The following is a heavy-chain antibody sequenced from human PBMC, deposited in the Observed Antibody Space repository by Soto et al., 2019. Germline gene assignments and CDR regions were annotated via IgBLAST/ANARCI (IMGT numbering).Heavy chain of an antibody. CDR1: GGSFSGYY. J-gene: IGHJ6*03. CDR2: INHSGST. D-gene: IGHD5-12*01. Sequence: SETLSLTCAVYGGSFSGYYWSWIRQPPGKGLEWIGEINHSGSTNYNPSLKSRVTISVDTSKNQFSLKLSSVTAADTAVYYCARGSRATSSNDYYYYMDVWGKGTTVTVSS. V-gene: IGHV4-34*01. CDR3: ARGSRATSSNDYYYYMDV.